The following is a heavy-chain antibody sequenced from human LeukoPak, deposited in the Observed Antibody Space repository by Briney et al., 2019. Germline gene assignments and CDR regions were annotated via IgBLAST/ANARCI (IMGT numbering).Heavy chain of an antibody. D-gene: IGHD3-9*01. J-gene: IGHJ6*02. CDR2: IYTSGST. CDR3: ARDRPDILTGYYTDYYYYYGMDV. CDR1: GGSISSYY. Sequence: SETLSLTCTGSGGSISSYYWSWIRQPAGKGLEWIGRIYTSGSTNYNPSLKSRVTMSVDTSKNQFSLKLSSVTAADTAVYYCARDRPDILTGYYTDYYYYYGMDVWGQGTTVTVSS. V-gene: IGHV4-4*07.